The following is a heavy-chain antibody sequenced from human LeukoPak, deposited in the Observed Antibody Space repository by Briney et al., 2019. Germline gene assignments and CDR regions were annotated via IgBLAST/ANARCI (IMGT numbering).Heavy chain of an antibody. CDR2: IWYDGSNK. CDR1: GFTFSSYG. D-gene: IGHD3-22*01. Sequence: GGSLRLSCAASGFTFSSYGMHWVRQAPGKGPEWVAVIWYDGSNKYYADSVKGRFTISRDNSKNTLYLQMNSLRAEDTAVYYCARDSYDSSGYPDYWGQGTLVTVSS. J-gene: IGHJ4*02. V-gene: IGHV3-33*01. CDR3: ARDSYDSSGYPDY.